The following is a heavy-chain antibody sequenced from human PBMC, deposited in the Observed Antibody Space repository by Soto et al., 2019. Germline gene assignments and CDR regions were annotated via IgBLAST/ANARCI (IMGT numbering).Heavy chain of an antibody. D-gene: IGHD3-16*01. CDR1: GGTFSSYA. Sequence: ASVKVSCKASGGTFSSYAISWVRQAPGQGLEWMGGIIPIFGTANYAQKFQGRVTITADESTSTAYMELSSLRSEDTAVYYCASFGPRLKDYWGQGTLVTVSS. CDR3: ASFGPRLKDY. J-gene: IGHJ4*02. CDR2: IIPIFGTA. V-gene: IGHV1-69*13.